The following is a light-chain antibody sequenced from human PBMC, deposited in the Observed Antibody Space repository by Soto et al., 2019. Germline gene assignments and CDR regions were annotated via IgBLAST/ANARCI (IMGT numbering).Light chain of an antibody. V-gene: IGLV1-40*01. CDR1: SSNIGAGHD. CDR3: QSYDSSLSAL. CDR2: GNS. J-gene: IGLJ3*02. Sequence: QSVLTQPPSVSGAPGQRVTISCTGSSSNIGAGHDVHWYQQLPGTAPKLLIYGNSNRPSGVPDRFSGSKSGTSASLAITGLQAEDEADYYCQSYDSSLSALFGGGTQLTVL.